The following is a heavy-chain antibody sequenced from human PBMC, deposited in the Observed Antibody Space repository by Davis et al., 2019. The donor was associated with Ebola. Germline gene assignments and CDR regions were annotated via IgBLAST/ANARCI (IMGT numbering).Heavy chain of an antibody. Sequence: GESLKISCATSGFTFSDYYMNWVRQAPGKGLEWVSSISSSSSYIYYADSVKGRFTISRDNAKNSLYLQMNSLRAEDTAFYHCARVNAVTGYSRFDSWGQGTLVTVSS. CDR1: GFTFSDYY. D-gene: IGHD3-9*01. CDR2: ISSSSSYI. V-gene: IGHV3-21*04. CDR3: ARVNAVTGYSRFDS. J-gene: IGHJ5*01.